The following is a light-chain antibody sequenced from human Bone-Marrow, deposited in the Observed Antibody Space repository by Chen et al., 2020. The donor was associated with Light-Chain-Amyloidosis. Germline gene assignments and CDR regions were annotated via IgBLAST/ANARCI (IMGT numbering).Light chain of an antibody. CDR3: QVWDRSSDRPV. CDR1: QLGSTS. Sequence: SYVLPPPSSVSAAPGQTTTSACGGNQLGSTSVHWYQQTPGQAPLLVGYDDSDRPSGIPERLSGSNSGNTATLTISRVEAGDEADYYCQVWDRSSDRPVFGGGTKLTVL. CDR2: DDS. J-gene: IGLJ3*02. V-gene: IGLV3-21*02.